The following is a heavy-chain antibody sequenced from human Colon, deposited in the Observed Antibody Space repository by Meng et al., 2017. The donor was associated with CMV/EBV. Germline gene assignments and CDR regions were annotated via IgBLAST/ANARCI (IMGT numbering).Heavy chain of an antibody. CDR2: ISSSDNTI. V-gene: IGHV3-48*03. CDR1: GFTFSSYE. CDR3: ARDKTFDSWSGPPLYYNGMDV. J-gene: IGHJ6*02. Sequence: GESLKISCTASGFTFSSYEMNWVRQAPGKGLESVSYISSSDNTIYYADSVKGRFTISRDNAKNSLFLQMNSLRAEDTAVYYCARDKTFDSWSGPPLYYNGMDVWGQGTTVTVSS. D-gene: IGHD3-3*01.